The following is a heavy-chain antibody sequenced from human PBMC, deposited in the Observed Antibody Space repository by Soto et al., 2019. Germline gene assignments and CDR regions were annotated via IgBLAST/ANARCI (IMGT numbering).Heavy chain of an antibody. J-gene: IGHJ6*02. CDR1: GFIFSSYA. Sequence: EVQLLESGGGLVQPGGSLRLSCAASGFIFSSYAMNWVRQAPGKGLEWVSGISSSGGSGGSTHYADSVKGRFTISRDNSKNTLYLQMNSLRAEDTAVYYCAKDWRMDVWGQGTTVTVSS. CDR3: AKDWRMDV. CDR2: ISSSGGSGGST. V-gene: IGHV3-23*01.